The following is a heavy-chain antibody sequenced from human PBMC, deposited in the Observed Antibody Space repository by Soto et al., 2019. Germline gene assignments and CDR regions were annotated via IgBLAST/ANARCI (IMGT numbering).Heavy chain of an antibody. Sequence: SETLSLTCTVSGGSISSYYWSWIRQPPGKGLEWIGYIYYSGSTNYNPSLKSRVIISVDTSKNQFSLKLSSVTAADTAVYYCVAGGGYQNWFDPWGQGTLVTVSS. J-gene: IGHJ5*02. D-gene: IGHD2-2*01. CDR1: GGSISSYY. CDR3: VAGGGYQNWFDP. CDR2: IYYSGST. V-gene: IGHV4-59*01.